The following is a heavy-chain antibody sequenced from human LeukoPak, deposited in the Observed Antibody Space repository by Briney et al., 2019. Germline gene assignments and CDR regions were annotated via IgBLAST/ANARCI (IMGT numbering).Heavy chain of an antibody. D-gene: IGHD2-21*02. CDR3: ARARLGGDCIWFDP. CDR2: IYRSGST. CDR1: GGSVSSGGYS. V-gene: IGHV4-30-2*01. Sequence: PSQTLSLTCTVSGGSVSSGGYSWNWIRQPPGKGLEWIGYIYRSGSTYYTPSLESRVTISVDTSKNQFSLKLNFVTAADTAVYYCARARLGGDCIWFDPWGQGTLVTVSS. J-gene: IGHJ5*02.